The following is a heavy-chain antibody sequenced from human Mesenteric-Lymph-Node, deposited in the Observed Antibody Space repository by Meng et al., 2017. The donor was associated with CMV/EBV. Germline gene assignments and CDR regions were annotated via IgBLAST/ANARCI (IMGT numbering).Heavy chain of an antibody. J-gene: IGHJ4*02. V-gene: IGHV3-23*01. D-gene: IGHD1-1*01. CDR2: ISGSGGTT. CDR3: AKDPTGTSQIDY. Sequence: CAASGFTFINYAMTWVRQAPGKGLEWVSGISGSGGTTSYADSVKGRFTISRDNSNNTLYLQMNSLRAEDTAVYYCAKDPTGTSQIDYWGQGTLVTVSS. CDR1: GFTFINYA.